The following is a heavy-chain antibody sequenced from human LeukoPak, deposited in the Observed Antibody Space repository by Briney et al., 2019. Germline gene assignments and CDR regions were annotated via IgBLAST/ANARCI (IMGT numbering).Heavy chain of an antibody. V-gene: IGHV3-74*01. CDR3: ARDLGQYYDTSDNWFDP. Sequence: GGSLRLSCAASGFSFSSYGLHWVRQAPGKGLVWVSRINSDGINTSYADSVKGRFTISRDNAKNTLNLQMNSLRAEDTAVYYCARDLGQYYDTSDNWFDPWGQGTLVTVSS. D-gene: IGHD3-22*01. J-gene: IGHJ5*02. CDR2: INSDGINT. CDR1: GFSFSSYG.